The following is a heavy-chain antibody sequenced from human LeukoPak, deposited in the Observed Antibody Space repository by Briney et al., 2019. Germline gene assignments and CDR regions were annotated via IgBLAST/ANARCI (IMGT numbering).Heavy chain of an antibody. CDR1: GFTFDDYA. D-gene: IGHD3-22*01. J-gene: IGHJ3*02. Sequence: GGSLRLSCAASGFTFDDYAMHWVRQAPGKGLEWVSGISWNSGSIGYADSVKGRFTISRDNAKNSLYLQMNSLRAEDTALYYCAKDMHQYYYDSSGYYLEGAFDIWGQGTMVTVSS. CDR2: ISWNSGSI. V-gene: IGHV3-9*01. CDR3: AKDMHQYYYDSSGYYLEGAFDI.